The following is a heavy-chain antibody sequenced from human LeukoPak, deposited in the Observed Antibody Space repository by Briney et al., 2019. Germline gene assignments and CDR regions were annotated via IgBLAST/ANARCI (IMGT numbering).Heavy chain of an antibody. Sequence: SAGTLSLNCAASGFTVSNSYLSWVGQAPGMGLEWVSVIYSGGSTYYADSVKGRFTISRDNSKNTLYLQMNSLRAEDTAVYYCARDVLVRGSDYWGQGTLVTVSS. CDR3: ARDVLVRGSDY. J-gene: IGHJ4*02. CDR1: GFTVSNSY. D-gene: IGHD3-10*01. V-gene: IGHV3-66*01. CDR2: IYSGGST.